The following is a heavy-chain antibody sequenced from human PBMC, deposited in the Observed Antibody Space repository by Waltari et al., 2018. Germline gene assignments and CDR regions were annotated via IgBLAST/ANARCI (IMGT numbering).Heavy chain of an antibody. CDR3: AREEGSGSYFHY. D-gene: IGHD3-10*01. CDR2: INQSGST. J-gene: IGHJ4*02. V-gene: IGHV4-34*01. CDR1: GGSFSGYY. Sequence: QVQLQQWGAGLLKPSETLSLTCAVYGGSFSGYYWSWIRQPPGKGLEWIGEINQSGSTNYNPSLKSRVTISVDTSKNQFSLKLSSVTAADTAVYYCAREEGSGSYFHYWGQGTLVTVSS.